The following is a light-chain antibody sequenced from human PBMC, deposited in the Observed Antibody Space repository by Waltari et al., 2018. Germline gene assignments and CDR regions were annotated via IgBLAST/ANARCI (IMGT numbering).Light chain of an antibody. CDR3: QHYDNFPFT. J-gene: IGKJ3*01. CDR2: DAS. V-gene: IGKV1-33*01. Sequence: DIQMTQSPSSLSASVGDRVTITCQASQDISNYLLWYQQKPGKAPRVLIYDASTLERGVPSRFSGSGSGTDFTFTIAALQPEDFATYFRQHYDNFPFTFGPGTTVDVK. CDR1: QDISNY.